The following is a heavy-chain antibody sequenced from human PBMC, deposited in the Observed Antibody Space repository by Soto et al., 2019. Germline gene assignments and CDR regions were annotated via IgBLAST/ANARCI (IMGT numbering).Heavy chain of an antibody. J-gene: IGHJ6*02. CDR3: ARFVRSCSGTTCYTRADV. V-gene: IGHV4-61*01. CDR1: GGSVSSDTHY. Sequence: QVQLQESGPGLVKPSETLSLTCTVSGGSVSSDTHYWSWIRQPPGKRLEGIGFIYSSGSTNYNPSRKSRVTMSVDTSKNQFSLKLRSVIVADTAVYHCARFVRSCSGTTCYTRADVWGQGTTVTVSS. D-gene: IGHD2-2*02. CDR2: IYSSGST.